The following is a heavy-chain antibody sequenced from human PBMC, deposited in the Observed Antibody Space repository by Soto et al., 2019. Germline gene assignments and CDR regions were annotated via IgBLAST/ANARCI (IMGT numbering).Heavy chain of an antibody. CDR3: ARDRPDYGGPLALGYYYYHAMAV. CDR2: ISAYNGNT. J-gene: IGHJ6*04. D-gene: IGHD4-17*01. V-gene: IGHV1-18*01. Sequence: ASVKVSCKASGYTFTSYGISWVRQAPGQGLEWMGWISAYNGNTNYAQKLQGRVTMTTDTSTSTAYMELRSLKSDDTAVYYCARDRPDYGGPLALGYYYYHAMAVWGKGTTVTVS. CDR1: GYTFTSYG.